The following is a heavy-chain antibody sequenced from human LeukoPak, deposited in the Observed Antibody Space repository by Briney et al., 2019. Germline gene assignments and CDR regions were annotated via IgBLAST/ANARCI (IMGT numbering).Heavy chain of an antibody. Sequence: PSQTLSLTCTVSGGSISSGGYCWSWIRQHPGKGLEWIGYIYYSGSTYYNPSLKSRVTISVDTSKNQFSLKLSSVTAADTAVYYCARAKPGYDILTGDFDYWGQGTLVTVSS. D-gene: IGHD3-9*01. CDR3: ARAKPGYDILTGDFDY. J-gene: IGHJ4*02. V-gene: IGHV4-31*03. CDR2: IYYSGST. CDR1: GGSISSGGYC.